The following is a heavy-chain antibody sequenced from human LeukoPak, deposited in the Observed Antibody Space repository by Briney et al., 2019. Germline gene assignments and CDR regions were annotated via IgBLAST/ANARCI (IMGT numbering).Heavy chain of an antibody. CDR2: MSPNSGNT. Sequence: ASVKVSCKASGYTFTSYDINWVRQATGQGLEWMGWMSPNSGNTGYAQKFQGRVTMTRNTSISTAYMELSSLRSEDTAVYYCASALRYYDFWSGYYIDWFDPWGQGTLVTVSS. V-gene: IGHV1-8*01. D-gene: IGHD3-3*01. CDR3: ASALRYYDFWSGYYIDWFDP. J-gene: IGHJ5*02. CDR1: GYTFTSYD.